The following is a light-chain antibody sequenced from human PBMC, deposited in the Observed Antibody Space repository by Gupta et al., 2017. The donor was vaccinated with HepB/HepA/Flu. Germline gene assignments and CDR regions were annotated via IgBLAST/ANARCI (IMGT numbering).Light chain of an antibody. Sequence: SYVLTPPPSVSVAPGQTARIPCGGNNIGSKSVPWYQQKPGQAPVLVIYYDSDRPSGIPVRFSGSNSGNTATLTISRVEAGDEADYYCQVWDSSSDHPVVFGGGTKLTVL. V-gene: IGLV3-21*04. CDR1: NIGSKS. J-gene: IGLJ2*01. CDR2: YDS. CDR3: QVWDSSSDHPVV.